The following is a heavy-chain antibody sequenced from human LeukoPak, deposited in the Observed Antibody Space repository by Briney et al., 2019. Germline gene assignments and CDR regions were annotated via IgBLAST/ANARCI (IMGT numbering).Heavy chain of an antibody. Sequence: SETLSLTCTVSGGSIRSYHWNWIRQPPGKTLECIGYIYYSGSTNYNPSLKSRVTISVDTSKNQFSLNLTSVTAEDTAVYYCARARCSSSNCPAKGAFDIWGQGTMVTVSS. CDR2: IYYSGST. J-gene: IGHJ3*02. CDR3: ARARCSSSNCPAKGAFDI. V-gene: IGHV4-59*13. D-gene: IGHD2-2*01. CDR1: GGSIRSYH.